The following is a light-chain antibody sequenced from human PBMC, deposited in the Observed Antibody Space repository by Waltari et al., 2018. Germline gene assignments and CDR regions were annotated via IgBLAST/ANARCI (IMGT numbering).Light chain of an antibody. CDR1: SSNLVRFDL. J-gene: IGLJ3*02. V-gene: IGLV2-23*01. CDR3: CSYAGSSSWV. Sequence: QSALTQPASVSASPGQSITISCTGTSSNLVRFDLVSCFQQHPGEAPRLIIYDASKRPSWVSNRFSGSKSGTTASLTISGLQAEDEADYYCCSYAGSSSWVFGGGTKLTVL. CDR2: DAS.